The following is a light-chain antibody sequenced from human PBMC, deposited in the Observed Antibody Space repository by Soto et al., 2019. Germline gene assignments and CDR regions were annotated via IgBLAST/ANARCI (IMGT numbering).Light chain of an antibody. Sequence: EIVMTQSPATLSVSPGERATLSCRASQSVSSNLAWYQQKPGQAPRLLIYGASTRATGITARFSGSGSGTEFTLTISSLQSEDFAVYYCQQYNKWPRGTFGQGTKVEIK. J-gene: IGKJ1*01. CDR1: QSVSSN. CDR3: QQYNKWPRGT. CDR2: GAS. V-gene: IGKV3-15*01.